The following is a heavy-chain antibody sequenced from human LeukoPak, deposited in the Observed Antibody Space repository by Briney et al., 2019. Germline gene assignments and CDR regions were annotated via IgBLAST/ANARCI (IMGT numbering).Heavy chain of an antibody. Sequence: SETLSLTCTVSGGSISSSSYYWGWIRQPPGKGLEWIGSIYYSGSTYYNPSLKGRVTISVDTSKNQFSLKLSSVTAADTAVYYCARGSMRVAAYNYFDYWGQGTLVTVSS. CDR3: ARGSMRVAAYNYFDY. J-gene: IGHJ4*02. CDR2: IYYSGST. V-gene: IGHV4-39*07. D-gene: IGHD6-19*01. CDR1: GGSISSSSYY.